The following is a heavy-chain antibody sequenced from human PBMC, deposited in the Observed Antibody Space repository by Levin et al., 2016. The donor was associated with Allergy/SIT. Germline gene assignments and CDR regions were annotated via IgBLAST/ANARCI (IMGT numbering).Heavy chain of an antibody. Sequence: WIRQPPGKGLEWIGYIYYSGSTYYNPSLKSRVTISVDTSKNQFSLKLSSVTAADTAVYYCARAPVTPNPYYYYGMDVWGQGTTVTVSS. CDR3: ARAPVTPNPYYYYGMDV. CDR2: IYYSGST. J-gene: IGHJ6*02. V-gene: IGHV4-31*02. D-gene: IGHD4-17*01.